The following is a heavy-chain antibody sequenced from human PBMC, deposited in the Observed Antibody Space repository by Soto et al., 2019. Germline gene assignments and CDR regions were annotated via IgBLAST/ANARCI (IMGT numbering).Heavy chain of an antibody. J-gene: IGHJ4*02. V-gene: IGHV1-3*01. CDR3: ARPMITIFGVVNTEALDY. CDR2: INAGNGNT. Sequence: ASVKVSCKASGYTFTSYAMHWVRQAPGQRLEWMGWINAGNGNTKYSQKFQGRVTITRDTSASTAYMELSSLRSEDTAVYYCARPMITIFGVVNTEALDYWGQGTLVTVSS. D-gene: IGHD3-3*01. CDR1: GYTFTSYA.